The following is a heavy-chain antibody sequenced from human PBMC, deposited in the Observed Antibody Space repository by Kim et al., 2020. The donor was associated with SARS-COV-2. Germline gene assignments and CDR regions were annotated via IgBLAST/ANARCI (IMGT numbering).Heavy chain of an antibody. V-gene: IGHV4-31*03. CDR2: IYYSGST. CDR3: ARTYSSSWFEPIHISDYYFDY. D-gene: IGHD6-13*01. CDR1: GGSISSGGYY. J-gene: IGHJ4*02. Sequence: SETLSLTCTVSGGSISSGGYYWSWIRQHPGKGLEWIGYIYYSGSTYYNPSLKSRVTISVDTSKNQFSLKLSSVTAADTAVYYCARTYSSSWFEPIHISDYYFDYWGQGTLVTVSS.